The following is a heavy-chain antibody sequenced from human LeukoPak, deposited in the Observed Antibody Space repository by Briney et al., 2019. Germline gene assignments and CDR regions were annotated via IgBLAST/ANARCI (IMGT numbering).Heavy chain of an antibody. CDR3: AKDSYYDFWSGYSFDY. V-gene: IGHV3-23*01. J-gene: IGHJ4*02. D-gene: IGHD3-3*01. Sequence: GGSLRLSCAASGFTFGSHAISWVRQAPGKGLEWVSAISGSGGTTYYAVSVKGRFTISRDNSKNTLYLQMNSLRAEDTAVYYCAKDSYYDFWSGYSFDYWGQGTLVTVPS. CDR1: GFTFGSHA. CDR2: ISGSGGTT.